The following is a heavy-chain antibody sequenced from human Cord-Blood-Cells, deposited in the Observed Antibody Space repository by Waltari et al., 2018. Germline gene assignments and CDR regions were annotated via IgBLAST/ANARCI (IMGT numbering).Heavy chain of an antibody. CDR2: IYYSGGN. J-gene: IGHJ3*02. V-gene: IGHV4-59*01. Sequence: QVQLQESGPGLVKPSETLSLTCTVSGGSISSYYWSWIRHPPGKGLEWIGYIYYSGGNNSHPSLKSRVTISVDTSKDQFSLKLSSVTAADTAVYYCARGNGCDAFDIWGQGTMVTVSS. CDR1: GGSISSYY. CDR3: ARGNGCDAFDI. D-gene: IGHD6-19*01.